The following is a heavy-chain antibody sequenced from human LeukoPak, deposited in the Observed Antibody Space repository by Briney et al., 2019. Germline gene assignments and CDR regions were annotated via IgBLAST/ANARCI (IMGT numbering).Heavy chain of an antibody. V-gene: IGHV1-3*01. Sequence: GASVKVSCKASGYIFSNYAIHWVRQAPGQRLEWMGWINAGNGNTKYSQNFQGRVTITRDTSASTAYMDLSSLRSEDTAVYYCAKAIWIRGNYYFDYWGQGTRVTVSS. CDR1: GYIFSNYA. CDR3: AKAIWIRGNYYFDY. CDR2: INAGNGNT. D-gene: IGHD3-10*01. J-gene: IGHJ4*02.